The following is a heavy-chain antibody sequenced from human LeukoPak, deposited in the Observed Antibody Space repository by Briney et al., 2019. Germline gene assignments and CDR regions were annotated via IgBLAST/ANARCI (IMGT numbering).Heavy chain of an antibody. D-gene: IGHD3-9*01. Sequence: GGSLRLSCAASGFTFSSCSMNWVGQAPGRGLEWVSYISSGSSSIYYADSVKGRFTISRDNAENSLYLQMNSLRDEDTAVYYCARGRATGRSGGDYWGQGTLVTVSS. CDR2: ISSGSSSI. V-gene: IGHV3-48*02. CDR1: GFTFSSCS. J-gene: IGHJ4*02. CDR3: ARGRATGRSGGDY.